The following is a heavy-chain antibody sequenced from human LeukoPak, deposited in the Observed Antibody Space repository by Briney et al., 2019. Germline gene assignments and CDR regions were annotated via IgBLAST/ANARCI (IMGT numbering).Heavy chain of an antibody. CDR2: ISYDGSNK. J-gene: IGHJ4*02. D-gene: IGHD3-10*01. CDR1: GFTFSSYG. V-gene: IGHV3-30*18. Sequence: GGSLRLSCAASGFTFSSYGMHWVRQAPGKGLEWVAVISYDGSNKYYADSVKGRFTISRDNSKNTLYLQMNSLRAEDTAVYYCAKGGVIAEDYWGQGTLVTVSS. CDR3: AKGGVIAEDY.